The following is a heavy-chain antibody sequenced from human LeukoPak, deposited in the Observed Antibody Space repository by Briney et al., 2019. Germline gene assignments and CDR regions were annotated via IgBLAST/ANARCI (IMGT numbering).Heavy chain of an antibody. CDR3: ATLAGVAGKGLHYYYMDV. CDR2: ISSSSSYI. J-gene: IGHJ6*03. Sequence: GGSLRLSCAASGFTFSSYSMNWVRQAPGKGLEWVSSISSSSSYIYYADSVKGRFTISRDNAKNSLYLQMNSLRAEDTAVYYCATLAGVAGKGLHYYYMDVWGKGTTVTVSS. CDR1: GFTFSSYS. V-gene: IGHV3-21*01. D-gene: IGHD6-19*01.